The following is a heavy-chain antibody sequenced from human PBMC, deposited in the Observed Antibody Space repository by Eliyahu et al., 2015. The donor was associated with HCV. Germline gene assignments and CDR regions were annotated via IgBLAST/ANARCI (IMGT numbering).Heavy chain of an antibody. CDR1: GFSFSDSY. J-gene: IGHJ4*02. CDR2: ISPSGDTI. V-gene: IGHV3-11*01. D-gene: IGHD5-24*01. CDR3: ATRVNFEY. Sequence: QMYLVESGGGLVKPGGSLRLSXTATGFSFSDSYVSWIREAPEKGLEWISYISPSGDTIHYADSVSGRFTISRDNAKNSVFLQMNSLRAEDTAVYYCATRVNFEYWGQGTLVTVSS.